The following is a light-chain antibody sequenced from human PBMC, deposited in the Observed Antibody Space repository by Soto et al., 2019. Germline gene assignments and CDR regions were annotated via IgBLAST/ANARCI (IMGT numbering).Light chain of an antibody. V-gene: IGLV1-40*01. CDR2: GNS. Sequence: QSVLTQPPSVSGAPGQRVTISCTGSSPNIGAGYDVHWYQQLPGTAPKVLIYGNSNRPSGVPDRFSGSKSGTSASLAITGLQAEDEADYYCQSYDSSLSGHYVFGTGTKVTVL. J-gene: IGLJ1*01. CDR3: QSYDSSLSGHYV. CDR1: SPNIGAGYD.